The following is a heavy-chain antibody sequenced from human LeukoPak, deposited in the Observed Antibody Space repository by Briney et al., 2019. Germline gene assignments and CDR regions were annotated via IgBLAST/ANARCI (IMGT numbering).Heavy chain of an antibody. J-gene: IGHJ4*02. CDR2: IWYDGSNK. CDR1: GFTFSSYG. CDR3: ARSGGSYAFDY. Sequence: PGGSLRLSCAAYGFTFSSYGMHWVRQAPGKGPEWVAVIWYDGSNKYYADSVKGRFTISRDNSKNTLYLQMNSLRAEDTAVYYCARSGGSYAFDYCRQGTLVTVSS. V-gene: IGHV3-33*01. D-gene: IGHD1-26*01.